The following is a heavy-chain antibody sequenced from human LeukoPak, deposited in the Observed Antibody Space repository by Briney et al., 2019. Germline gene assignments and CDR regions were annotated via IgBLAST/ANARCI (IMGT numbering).Heavy chain of an antibody. CDR1: GFTFRNYW. CDR3: AREDYGI. D-gene: IGHD3-16*01. CDR2: IKQDGSEK. V-gene: IGHV3-7*01. Sequence: GGSLRLSCAASGFTFRNYWMSWVRRAPGKGLEWVANIKQDGSEKYYVDSVKGRFTISRDNAKNSLYLQLNSLRAEDTAVYYCAREDYGIWGQGTMVTVSS. J-gene: IGHJ3*02.